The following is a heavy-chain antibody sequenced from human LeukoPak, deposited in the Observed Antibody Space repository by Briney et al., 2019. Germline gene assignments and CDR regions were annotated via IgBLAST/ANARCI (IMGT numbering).Heavy chain of an antibody. Sequence: PGGSLRLSCVASGFTFNDYAMHWVRQAPGKGLEWVSGISWNSGTIGYADSVKGRFTISRDNAKNSLYLQMNSLRAEDMAFYYCAKDYYYDSSGYTYFDYWGQEALVTVSS. CDR2: ISWNSGTI. D-gene: IGHD3-22*01. CDR3: AKDYYYDSSGYTYFDY. CDR1: GFTFNDYA. V-gene: IGHV3-9*03. J-gene: IGHJ4*02.